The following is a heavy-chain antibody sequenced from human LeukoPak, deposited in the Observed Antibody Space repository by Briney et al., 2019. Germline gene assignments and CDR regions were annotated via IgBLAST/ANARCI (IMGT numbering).Heavy chain of an antibody. CDR1: GGSISSYF. CDR2: VYYSGST. Sequence: SETLSLTCTVSGGSISSYFWSWIRQPPGKGLEWIGYVYYSGSTNYNPSLKSRVTISVDTSKKQFSLKLSSATAADTAVYYGARVLDLSKRGLDAFDIWGQGTMVTVSS. V-gene: IGHV4-59*01. D-gene: IGHD3-16*01. J-gene: IGHJ3*02. CDR3: ARVLDLSKRGLDAFDI.